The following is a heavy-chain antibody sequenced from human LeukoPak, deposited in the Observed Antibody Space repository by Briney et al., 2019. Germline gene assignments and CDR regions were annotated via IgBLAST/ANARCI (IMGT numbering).Heavy chain of an antibody. D-gene: IGHD5-24*01. V-gene: IGHV3-9*01. CDR2: IRYSSETI. CDR3: AKDRGGGSQLGDAYDV. Sequence: SMRPSRAVARLTLATNAMYCDRPVPGDWMEWVAGIRYSSETIGYVDTVKGRFTIARDNVRKSLYMQMNSLRIEDTALYYCAKDRGGGSQLGDAYDVWGEGTIVSVSS. J-gene: IGHJ3*01. CDR1: RLTLATNA.